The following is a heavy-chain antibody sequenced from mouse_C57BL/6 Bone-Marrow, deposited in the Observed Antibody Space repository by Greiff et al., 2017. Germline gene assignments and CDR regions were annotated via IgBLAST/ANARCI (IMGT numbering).Heavy chain of an antibody. CDR3: ARYYDYDEVDY. J-gene: IGHJ2*01. CDR1: GYTFTSYW. D-gene: IGHD2-4*01. CDR2: IYPGSGST. Sequence: QVQLQQPGAELVKPGASVKMSCKASGYTFTSYWITWVKQRPGQGLEWIGDIYPGSGSTNYNEKFKSKATLTVDTSTSTAYMQLSSLTSEDSAVYYSARYYDYDEVDYWGQGTTLTVSS. V-gene: IGHV1-55*01.